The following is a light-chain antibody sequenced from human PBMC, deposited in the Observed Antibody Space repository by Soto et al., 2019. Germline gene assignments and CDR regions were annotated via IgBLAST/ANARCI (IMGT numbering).Light chain of an antibody. CDR2: GAA. V-gene: IGKV3-20*01. CDR1: QSVSSSY. CDR3: QQYYSSPSA. Sequence: EMVLTQSPGTLSLSPGERATLSCRASQSVSSSYLAWYQQKPGQAPRLLTYGAASRAAGIPDRFSGSGSGTDFTLTISRLEPEDFAVYYGQQYYSSPSAFGQGANV. J-gene: IGKJ1*01.